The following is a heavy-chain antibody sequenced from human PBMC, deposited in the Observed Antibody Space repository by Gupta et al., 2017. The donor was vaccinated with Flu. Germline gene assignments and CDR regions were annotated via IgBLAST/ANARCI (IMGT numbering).Heavy chain of an antibody. CDR1: GFTVSSNY. V-gene: IGHV3-53*04. CDR2: IYSGGST. D-gene: IGHD6-19*01. Sequence: EVQLVESGGGLVQPGGSLRLSCAASGFTVSSNYMSWVRQAPGKGLEWVSVIYSGGSTYYADSVKGRFTISRHNSKNTLYLQMNSLRAEDTAVYYCARVWLGGNPHHFDYWGQGTLVTVSS. CDR3: ARVWLGGNPHHFDY. J-gene: IGHJ4*02.